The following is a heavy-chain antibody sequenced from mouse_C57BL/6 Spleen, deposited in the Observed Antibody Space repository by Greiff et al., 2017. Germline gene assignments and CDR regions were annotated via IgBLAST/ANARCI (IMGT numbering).Heavy chain of an antibody. J-gene: IGHJ4*01. CDR2: IDPSDSYT. D-gene: IGHD2-4*01. Sequence: QVQLQQPGAELVKPGASVKLSCKASGYTFTSYWMQWVKQRPGQGLEWIGEIDPSDSYTNYNQKFKGKATLTVDTSSSTAYMQLSSLTSEDSAVYYCARRVYDYGGTMDYWGQGTSVTVSS. V-gene: IGHV1-50*01. CDR1: GYTFTSYW. CDR3: ARRVYDYGGTMDY.